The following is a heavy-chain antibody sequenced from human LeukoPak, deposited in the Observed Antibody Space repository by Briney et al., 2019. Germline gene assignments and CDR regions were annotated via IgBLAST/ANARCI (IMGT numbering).Heavy chain of an antibody. CDR1: GYTLTELS. D-gene: IGHD3-10*01. CDR2: FDPEYGET. J-gene: IGHJ4*02. V-gene: IGHV1-24*01. Sequence: GASVKVSCKVSGYTLTELSMHWVRQAPGKGLEWMGGFDPEYGETIYAQKFQGRVTLSEDTSTDTSYMELSSLRSEDTAVFYCATLDDSGSYGVGLWGQGTLVTVS. CDR3: ATLDDSGSYGVGL.